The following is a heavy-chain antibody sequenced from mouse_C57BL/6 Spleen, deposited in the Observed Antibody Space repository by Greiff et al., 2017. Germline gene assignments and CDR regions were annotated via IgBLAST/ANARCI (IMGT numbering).Heavy chain of an antibody. CDR2: ISYSGST. Sequence: DVMLVESGPGMVKPSQSLSLTCTVTGYSITSGYDWHWIRHFPGNKLEWMGYISYSGSTNYNPSLKSRISITHDTSKNHFFLKLNSVTTEDTATYYSASGGTWFAYWGQGTLVTVSA. V-gene: IGHV3-1*01. CDR3: ASGGTWFAY. J-gene: IGHJ3*01. CDR1: GYSITSGYD. D-gene: IGHD3-3*01.